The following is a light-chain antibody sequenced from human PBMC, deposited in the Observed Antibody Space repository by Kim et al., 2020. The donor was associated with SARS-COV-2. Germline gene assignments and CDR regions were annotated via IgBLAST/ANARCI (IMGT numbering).Light chain of an antibody. CDR3: GTWDSSLSAKV. CDR2: DND. Sequence: GQKVTIACAGSSSNIGDNSVTWYQQDPGTAPKLLMYDNDERASGIPDRYSGSKSGTSATLGITGLQTGDEADYYCGTWDSSLSAKVFGGGTQLTVL. CDR1: SSNIGDNS. V-gene: IGLV1-51*01. J-gene: IGLJ3*02.